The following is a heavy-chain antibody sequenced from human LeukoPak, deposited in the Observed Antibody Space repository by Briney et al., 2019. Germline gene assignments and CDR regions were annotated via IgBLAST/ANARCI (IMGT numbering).Heavy chain of an antibody. CDR1: GYTFTSYY. J-gene: IGHJ3*02. V-gene: IGHV1-46*01. D-gene: IGHD5-24*01. Sequence: ASVKVSCKASGYTFTSYYMHWVRQAPGQGLEWMGIINPTAGNTYYAQRFQGRVTMTRNTSTSTVYMELSSLRPEDTAVYYCARIRDGYNDAYDIWGQGTMVTVPS. CDR3: ARIRDGYNDAYDI. CDR2: INPTAGNT.